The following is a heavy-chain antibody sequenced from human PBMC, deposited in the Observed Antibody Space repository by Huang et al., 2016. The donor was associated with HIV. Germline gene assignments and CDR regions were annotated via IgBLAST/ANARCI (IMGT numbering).Heavy chain of an antibody. J-gene: IGHJ4*02. V-gene: IGHV3-7*01. Sequence: EVQVVESGGGSVQPGGSLRLSCAASGFSFSKYWMTWVRQVPGKGLQGVGSINQDRSEKLYVDSVKGRFTISRDNTKNSVHVQMNSLRGEDTAVYYCGRDRTNLYDSTGYLGDIDYWGLGTLVTVSS. CDR2: INQDRSEK. CDR3: GRDRTNLYDSTGYLGDIDY. D-gene: IGHD3-22*01. CDR1: GFSFSKYW.